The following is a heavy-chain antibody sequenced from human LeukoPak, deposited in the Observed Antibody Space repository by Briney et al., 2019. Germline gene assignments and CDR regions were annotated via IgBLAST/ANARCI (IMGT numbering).Heavy chain of an antibody. CDR2: IYYSGST. V-gene: IGHV4-39*01. Sequence: SETLSLTCTVSAGSISSSSYYWGWIRQPPGKGLEWIGRIYYSGSTYYNPSPKSRVTISVDTSKNQFSLKLSSVTAADTAVYYCARRVATAYNWFDPWGQGTLVTVSS. CDR3: ARRVATAYNWFDP. CDR1: AGSISSSSYY. D-gene: IGHD5-12*01. J-gene: IGHJ5*02.